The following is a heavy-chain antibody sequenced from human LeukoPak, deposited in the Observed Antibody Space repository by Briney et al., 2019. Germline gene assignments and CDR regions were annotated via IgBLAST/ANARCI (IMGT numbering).Heavy chain of an antibody. CDR3: ARDLFRGSTNYGMDV. CDR2: INPNSGGT. CDR1: VYTFTGYY. J-gene: IGHJ6*02. D-gene: IGHD3-10*01. Sequence: GASMKVSCKASVYTFTGYYMHWVRRAPGQGLEWMGWINPNSGGTNYAQKFQGRVTMTRDTSISTAYMELSRLRSDDTAVYYCARDLFRGSTNYGMDVWGQGTTVTVSS. V-gene: IGHV1-2*02.